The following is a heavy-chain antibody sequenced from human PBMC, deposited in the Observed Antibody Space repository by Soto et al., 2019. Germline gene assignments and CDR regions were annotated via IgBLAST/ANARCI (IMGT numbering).Heavy chain of an antibody. Sequence: QVQLQESGPGLVKPSETLSLTCTVSGGSISSYYWSWIRQPPGKGLEWIGYVDYSGSTNYNPSLKSRGTISVDTSKHQFSLKLSSVTAADTAVYYCARDTPYYGSGSYIDYWGQGTLVTVSS. D-gene: IGHD3-10*01. J-gene: IGHJ4*02. CDR3: ARDTPYYGSGSYIDY. CDR2: VDYSGST. V-gene: IGHV4-59*01. CDR1: GGSISSYY.